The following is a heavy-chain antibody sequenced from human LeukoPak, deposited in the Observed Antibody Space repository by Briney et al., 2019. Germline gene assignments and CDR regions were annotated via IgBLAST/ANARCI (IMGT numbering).Heavy chain of an antibody. Sequence: SVTVSCKVSGDTFNSYAVAWVRQAPGHRLEWIGLIIPAFGTTHYAQRFQGRVTITSDKSTTTAYLELGSLRSEDTAVYYCAREYYGSGSYYDGYYFDFWGQGTLVTVSS. CDR1: GDTFNSYA. V-gene: IGHV1-69*06. J-gene: IGHJ4*02. CDR3: AREYYGSGSYYDGYYFDF. D-gene: IGHD3-10*01. CDR2: IIPAFGTT.